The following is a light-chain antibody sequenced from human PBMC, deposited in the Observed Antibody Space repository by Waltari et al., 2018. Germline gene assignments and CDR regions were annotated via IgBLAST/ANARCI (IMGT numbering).Light chain of an antibody. CDR2: AAS. CDR3: QQLNSYPRGLFT. Sequence: IQLTQSPSSLSASVGDRVTITCRTSQGISSYLAWYQQKPGKDPKLLIYAASTLKSGGPSRFSGSGSGTDFTLTISSLQPEDFATYYCQQLNSYPRGLFTFGPGTKVDIK. J-gene: IGKJ3*01. CDR1: QGISSY. V-gene: IGKV1-9*01.